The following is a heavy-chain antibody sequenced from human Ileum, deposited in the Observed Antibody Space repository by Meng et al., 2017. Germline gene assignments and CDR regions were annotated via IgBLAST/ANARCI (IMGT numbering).Heavy chain of an antibody. Sequence: GESLKISCAASGFSFSNYDMSWVRQAPGRGPEWVSYISTTGSIIYYADSVKGRFTISRDNAKNSLYLQMNSLSAEDTAVYYCAGGRGAGYWGQGTLVTVSS. V-gene: IGHV3-48*03. J-gene: IGHJ4*02. CDR3: AGGRGAGY. CDR1: GFSFSNYD. D-gene: IGHD3-10*01. CDR2: ISTTGSII.